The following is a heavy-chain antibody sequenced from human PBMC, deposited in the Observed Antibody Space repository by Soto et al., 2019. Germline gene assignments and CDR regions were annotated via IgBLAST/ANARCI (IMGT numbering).Heavy chain of an antibody. CDR3: AHSLYDYVWGTNWFDP. Sequence: QITLKESGPTLVKPTQTLTLTCTFSGFSLSTSGVGVGWIRQPPGKALEWLALIYWDDDKRYSPSLKSRLTNPKDTPKNQVVLTMTHMDPVDTATYYCAHSLYDYVWGTNWFDPWGQGTLVTVSS. CDR2: IYWDDDK. V-gene: IGHV2-5*02. J-gene: IGHJ5*02. D-gene: IGHD3-16*01. CDR1: GFSLSTSGVG.